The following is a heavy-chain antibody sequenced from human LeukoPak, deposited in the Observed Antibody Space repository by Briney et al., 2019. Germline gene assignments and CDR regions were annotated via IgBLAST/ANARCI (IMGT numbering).Heavy chain of an antibody. J-gene: IGHJ4*02. CDR3: ASSIAVAGTIDY. D-gene: IGHD6-19*01. CDR1: GFTFSSHG. Sequence: QPGGSLRLSCAASGFTFSSHGMHWVRQAAGKGLGWVAVIWYDGSNKYYADPVKGRFTISRDNSKNTLYLQMNSLRAEDTAVYYCASSIAVAGTIDYWGQGTLVTVSS. CDR2: IWYDGSNK. V-gene: IGHV3-33*01.